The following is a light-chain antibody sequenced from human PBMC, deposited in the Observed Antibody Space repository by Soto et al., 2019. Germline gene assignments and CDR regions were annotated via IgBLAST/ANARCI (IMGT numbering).Light chain of an antibody. V-gene: IGKV3-11*01. CDR3: KQFLPAPT. CDR1: QSVSSY. CDR2: DAS. Sequence: QYPVTLCLSVDLGAPLSLGASQSVSSYLAWYQKKPGEDPRLLIYDASKSATGIPARFSDSGFRTEFTHTISLLSADDGAVYYRKQFLPAPTFGQGTKVDIK. J-gene: IGKJ1*01.